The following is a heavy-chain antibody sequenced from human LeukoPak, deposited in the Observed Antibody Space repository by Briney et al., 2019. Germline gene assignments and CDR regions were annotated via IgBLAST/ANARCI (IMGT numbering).Heavy chain of an antibody. J-gene: IGHJ4*02. CDR2: ISAYNGNT. CDR1: GYTFTNYG. D-gene: IGHD6-19*01. Sequence: PGASVKVSYKASGYTFTNYGISWVRQAPGQGLEWMAWISAYNGNTNYAQKFQDRVTMTTDTSTSTASMELRSLTSDDTAVYYCARDSSVAGSFDSWGQGTLVTVSS. CDR3: ARDSSVAGSFDS. V-gene: IGHV1-18*04.